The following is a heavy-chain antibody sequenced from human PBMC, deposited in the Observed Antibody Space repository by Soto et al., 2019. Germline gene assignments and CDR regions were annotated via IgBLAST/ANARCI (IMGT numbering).Heavy chain of an antibody. Sequence: SQTLSLTCAISGDSVSSNSAAWNWIRQSPSRGLEWLGRTYYRSKWYNDYAVSVKSRITINPDTSKNQFSLQLNSVTPEDTAVYYCARASRGTSGSYYKITYYYYGMDFWGQGTTVTVSS. CDR1: GDSVSSNSAA. D-gene: IGHD1-26*01. CDR3: ARASRGTSGSYYKITYYYYGMDF. CDR2: TYYRSKWYN. J-gene: IGHJ6*02. V-gene: IGHV6-1*01.